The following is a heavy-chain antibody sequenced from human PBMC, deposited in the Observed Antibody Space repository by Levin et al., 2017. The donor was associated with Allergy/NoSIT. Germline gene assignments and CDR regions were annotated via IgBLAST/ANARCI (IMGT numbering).Heavy chain of an antibody. CDR3: ARGRVLRVVVVAASSDLDY. CDR1: GFTFSSYA. D-gene: IGHD2-15*01. CDR2: ISYDGSNK. V-gene: IGHV3-30-3*01. J-gene: IGHJ4*02. Sequence: GGSLRLSCAASGFTFSSYAMHWVRQAPGKGLEWVAVISYDGSNKYYADSVKGRFTISRDNSKNTLYLQMNSLRAEDTAVYYCARGRVLRVVVVAASSDLDYWGQGTLVTVSS.